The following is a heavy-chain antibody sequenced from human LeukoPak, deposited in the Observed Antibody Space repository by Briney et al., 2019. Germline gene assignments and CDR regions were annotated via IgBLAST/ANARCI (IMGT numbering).Heavy chain of an antibody. D-gene: IGHD6-13*01. Sequence: GGSLRLSCAASGLTVSSNYMTWVRQAPGKGLEWISIIHTNGNTYYADSVKGRFTISRDNSKNTLYLQMNSLRTEDTAVYYCASSRTAASSNWFDPWGQGTLVTVSS. CDR3: ASSRTAASSNWFDP. V-gene: IGHV3-53*01. J-gene: IGHJ5*02. CDR2: IHTNGNT. CDR1: GLTVSSNY.